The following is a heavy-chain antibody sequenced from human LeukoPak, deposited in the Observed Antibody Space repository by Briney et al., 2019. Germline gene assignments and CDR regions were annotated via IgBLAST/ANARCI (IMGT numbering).Heavy chain of an antibody. J-gene: IGHJ5*01. V-gene: IGHV4-59*08. Sequence: SETLSLTCTISGDSISNYYWNWLRQPPGKGLELIGYVFYGGTTTYNPSPKSRVTISGDTTKKQLSLRLTSVTAADTAVYYCAIGLYWFESWGQGTLVTVSS. CDR1: GDSISNYY. D-gene: IGHD3-10*01. CDR2: VFYGGTT. CDR3: AIGLYWFES.